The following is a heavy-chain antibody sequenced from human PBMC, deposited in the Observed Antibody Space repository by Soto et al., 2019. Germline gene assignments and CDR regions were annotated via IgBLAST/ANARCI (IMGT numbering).Heavy chain of an antibody. CDR3: ATGGFHFWSGYQFDY. Sequence: TSETLSLTCTVSGGSISGYYWNWIRQPPGKGLEWIGYINYSGSTNYNPSLKSRVTISVDTSKNQFSLNLSSVTAADTAVYYCATGGFHFWSGYQFDYWGQGTQVTVS. CDR2: INYSGST. V-gene: IGHV4-59*01. D-gene: IGHD3-3*02. CDR1: GGSISGYY. J-gene: IGHJ4*02.